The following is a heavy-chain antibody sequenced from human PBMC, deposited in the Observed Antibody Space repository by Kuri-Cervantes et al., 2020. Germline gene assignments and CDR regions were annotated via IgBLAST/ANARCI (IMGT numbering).Heavy chain of an antibody. CDR2: INHRGST. D-gene: IGHD4-17*01. CDR3: ARDLRTTGTTLFYYHMDV. V-gene: IGHV4-38-2*02. CDR1: GYSISSGYY. Sequence: SETLSLTCAVSGYSISSGYYWGCIRQPPGKGLEWIGDINHRGSTNYNPSLKSRVTISVDTSKNQFSLKLSSVTAADTAVYYCARDLRTTGTTLFYYHMDVWGKGTTVTVSS. J-gene: IGHJ6*03.